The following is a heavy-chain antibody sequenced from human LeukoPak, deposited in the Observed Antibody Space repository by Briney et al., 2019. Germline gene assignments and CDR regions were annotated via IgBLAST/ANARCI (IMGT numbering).Heavy chain of an antibody. CDR1: GFTFSSYG. CDR2: IRYDGSNK. D-gene: IGHD3-22*01. CDR3: AKDMIVVGYYFDY. V-gene: IGHV3-30*02. J-gene: IGHJ4*02. Sequence: PGGSLRLSCAASGFTFSSYGMHWVRQAPGKGLEWVAFIRYDGSNKYYADSVKGRFTISRDNSKNTLYLQMNSLRAEDTAVYYCAKDMIVVGYYFDYWGQGTLVTVSS.